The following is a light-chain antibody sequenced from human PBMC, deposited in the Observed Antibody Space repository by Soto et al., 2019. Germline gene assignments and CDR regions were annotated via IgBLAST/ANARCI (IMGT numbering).Light chain of an antibody. Sequence: EIVLTQSPDTLSLSPGERATLSCRASQSVSSNYLAWYQQKPGQAPRLLIYGASSRATGIPDRFSGSGSGTDFTLTISRLEPEDFAVYYCQQYGRSPWTFGQGTKVDIK. J-gene: IGKJ1*01. CDR2: GAS. CDR1: QSVSSNY. V-gene: IGKV3-20*01. CDR3: QQYGRSPWT.